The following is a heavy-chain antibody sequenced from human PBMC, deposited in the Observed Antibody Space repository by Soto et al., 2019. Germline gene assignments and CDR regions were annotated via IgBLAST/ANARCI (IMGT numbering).Heavy chain of an antibody. J-gene: IGHJ4*02. Sequence: SETLSLTCTVSGGSISSGGYYWSWIRQHPGKGLEWIGYIYYSGSTYYNPSLKRRVTISVDTSKNQFSLKLSSVTAADTAVYYCARIGIAAAGSFDYWGQGTLVTVSS. V-gene: IGHV4-31*02. CDR2: IYYSGST. CDR3: ARIGIAAAGSFDY. CDR1: GGSISSGGYY. D-gene: IGHD6-13*01.